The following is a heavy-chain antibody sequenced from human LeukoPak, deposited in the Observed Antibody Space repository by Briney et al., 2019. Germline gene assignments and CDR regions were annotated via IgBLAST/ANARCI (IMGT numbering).Heavy chain of an antibody. CDR1: GGSISSYY. Sequence: PSETLSLTCTVSGGSISSYYWSWIRQPPGKGLEWIGSIYYSGSTYYNPSLKSRVTISIDTSKNQFSLNLSSVTAADTAVYYCARGFLGYSNGKGYFDYWGQGPLVTVSS. CDR3: ARGFLGYSNGKGYFDY. J-gene: IGHJ4*02. D-gene: IGHD5-18*01. CDR2: IYYSGST. V-gene: IGHV4-59*12.